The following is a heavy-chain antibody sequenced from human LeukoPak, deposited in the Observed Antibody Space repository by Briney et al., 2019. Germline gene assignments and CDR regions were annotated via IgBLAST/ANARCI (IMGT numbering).Heavy chain of an antibody. D-gene: IGHD3-3*01. J-gene: IGHJ4*02. Sequence: ASVKVSCKASGYTFTSYGISWVRQAPGQGLEWMGRINPNSGGTNYAQKFQGRVTMTRDTSISTAYMELSRLRSDDTAVYYCARDLAQTTYYDFWSGYYGGYYFDYWGQGTLVTVSS. V-gene: IGHV1-2*06. CDR2: INPNSGGT. CDR1: GYTFTSYG. CDR3: ARDLAQTTYYDFWSGYYGGYYFDY.